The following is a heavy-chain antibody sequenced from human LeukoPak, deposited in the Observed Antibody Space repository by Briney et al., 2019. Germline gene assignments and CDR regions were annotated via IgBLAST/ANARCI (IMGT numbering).Heavy chain of an antibody. CDR1: GFTFGDYA. D-gene: IGHD3-22*01. V-gene: IGHV3-9*01. CDR3: AKAEREYYYDSSGYYFGY. Sequence: GRSLRLPCAASGFTFGDYAVHWVRQAPGKGLEWVSGISWNSGSIGYADSVKGRFTISRDNAKNSLYLQMNSLRAEDTALYYCAKAEREYYYDSSGYYFGYWGQGTLVTVSS. J-gene: IGHJ4*02. CDR2: ISWNSGSI.